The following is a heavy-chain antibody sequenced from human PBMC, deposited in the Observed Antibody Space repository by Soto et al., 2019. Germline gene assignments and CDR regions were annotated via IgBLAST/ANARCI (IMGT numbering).Heavy chain of an antibody. J-gene: IGHJ5*02. CDR3: AKSFCSSSSCFFVRVDP. D-gene: IGHD2-2*01. CDR2: ISGTGVPT. Sequence: EVQLLESGGGLVQPGGSRRLSCAASGFDFSNYAMSWVRQAPGKGLECISLISGTGVPTLYAESVKGRFSVSRDNSKDTLFLEMNNLRVDVTAMYYCAKSFCSSSSCFFVRVDPWGPGTLVTVSS. V-gene: IGHV3-23*01. CDR1: GFDFSNYA.